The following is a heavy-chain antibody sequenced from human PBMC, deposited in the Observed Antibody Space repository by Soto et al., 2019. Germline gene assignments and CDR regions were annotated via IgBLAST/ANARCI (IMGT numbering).Heavy chain of an antibody. V-gene: IGHV3-23*01. CDR2: ISASGGST. J-gene: IGHJ6*02. CDR3: AKRDYYDGSGPYGMDV. CDR1: GFSFSGDG. D-gene: IGHD3-22*01. Sequence: EVQLLESGGGLVQPGGSLRVSCAASGFSFSGDGMSWVRQAPGKGLEWVSAISASGGSTYYVDSVRGRFTISRDNSKNMLFLQMNSLRAEDTAVYYCAKRDYYDGSGPYGMDVWGQGTTVTVSS.